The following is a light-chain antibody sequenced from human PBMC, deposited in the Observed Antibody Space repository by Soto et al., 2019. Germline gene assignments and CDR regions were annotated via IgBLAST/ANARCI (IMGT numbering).Light chain of an antibody. CDR2: ATS. CDR1: QPISYRS. Sequence: IVLTHSPGTMSLCPWEVATLSCRASQPISYRSLAWYQHTTVRAPRLLIYATSSRAAGIPDRFIGSGSGTDFTLSISRLEPADFAVYYCKQRSYWPPITFGQGTRLEIK. V-gene: IGKV3D-20*02. J-gene: IGKJ5*01. CDR3: KQRSYWPPIT.